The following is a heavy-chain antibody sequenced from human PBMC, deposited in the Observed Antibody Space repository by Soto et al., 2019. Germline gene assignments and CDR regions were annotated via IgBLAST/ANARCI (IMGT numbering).Heavy chain of an antibody. Sequence: QVQLVESGGGVVQPGRSLRLSCAASGFTFSSYGMHWVRQAPGKGLEWVAVISYDGSNKYYADSVKGRFTISRDNSKNTLYLQMNSLRAEDTAVYYCAKEIKTGTTLSYYYYGMDVWGQGTTVTVSS. CDR1: GFTFSSYG. CDR2: ISYDGSNK. D-gene: IGHD1-1*01. CDR3: AKEIKTGTTLSYYYYGMDV. V-gene: IGHV3-30*18. J-gene: IGHJ6*02.